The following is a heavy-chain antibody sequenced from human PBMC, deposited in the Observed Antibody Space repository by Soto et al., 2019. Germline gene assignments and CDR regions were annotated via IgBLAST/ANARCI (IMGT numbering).Heavy chain of an antibody. D-gene: IGHD2-15*01. J-gene: IGHJ4*02. V-gene: IGHV1-2*02. CDR2: INPNSGGT. CDR1: GYTFTGYY. Sequence: ASVRVSCKASGYTFTGYYMHWVRQAPGQGLEWMGWINPNSGGTNYAQKFQGRVTMTRDTSISTAYMELSRLRSDDTAVYYCASLGLYCSGGSCYSNYWGQGTLVTVSS. CDR3: ASLGLYCSGGSCYSNY.